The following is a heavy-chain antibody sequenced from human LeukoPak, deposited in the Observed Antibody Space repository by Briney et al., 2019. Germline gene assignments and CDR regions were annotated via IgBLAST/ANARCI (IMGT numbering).Heavy chain of an antibody. Sequence: PGGSLRLSCAASGFTFSSYAMAWVRQAPGKGLEWVSALSGSGGSTYYADSVKGRFTISRDNSMNTLYLQLNSLRVEDTAVYFCAKGISGTSRTPFDPWGQGTLVTVSS. CDR1: GFTFSSYA. CDR3: AKGISGTSRTPFDP. CDR2: LSGSGGST. D-gene: IGHD6-25*01. V-gene: IGHV3-23*01. J-gene: IGHJ5*02.